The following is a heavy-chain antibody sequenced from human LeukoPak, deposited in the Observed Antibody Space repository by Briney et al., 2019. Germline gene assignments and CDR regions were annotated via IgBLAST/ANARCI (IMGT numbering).Heavy chain of an antibody. CDR1: GYTFTSYD. V-gene: IGHV1-8*01. D-gene: IGHD3-16*01. CDR2: MNPNSGNT. J-gene: IGHJ4*02. CDR3: ARDNYDYVWGSHGAIDY. Sequence: ASVKVSCKASGYTFTSYDINWVRQATGQGLEWMGWMNPNSGNTGYAQKFQGRVTMTRNTSISTAYMELRSLRSDDTAVYYCARDNYDYVWGSHGAIDYWGQGTLVTVSS.